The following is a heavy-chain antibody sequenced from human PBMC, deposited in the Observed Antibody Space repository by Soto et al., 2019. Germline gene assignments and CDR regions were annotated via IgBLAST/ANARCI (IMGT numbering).Heavy chain of an antibody. V-gene: IGHV6-1*01. Sequence: SQTLSLTGALSGDSVASNSAAWNWIRQSPSRGLEWLGRTYYRSKWYNDYAVSVKSRITINPDTSKNQISLQLNSVTPEDTAVYYCASCCDIYGAFCAHIDYRGTRILVTRSS. CDR2: TYYRSKWYN. CDR3: ASCCDIYGAFCAHIDY. D-gene: IGHD5-12*01. CDR1: GDSVASNSAA. J-gene: IGHJ4*02.